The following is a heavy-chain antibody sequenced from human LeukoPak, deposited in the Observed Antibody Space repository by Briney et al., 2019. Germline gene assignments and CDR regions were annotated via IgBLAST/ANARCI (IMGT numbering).Heavy chain of an antibody. CDR2: ISYSGTT. CDR1: GGSISSYY. V-gene: IGHV4-59*08. Sequence: PSETLSLTCTVSGGSISSYYWSWIRQPPGKGLEWIGYISYSGTTNYNPSLKSRVTISVDTSKNQFSLKLSSVTAADTAVYYCARHGVLRFLEWSELYFFDYWGQGTLVTVSP. J-gene: IGHJ4*02. CDR3: ARHGVLRFLEWSELYFFDY. D-gene: IGHD3-3*01.